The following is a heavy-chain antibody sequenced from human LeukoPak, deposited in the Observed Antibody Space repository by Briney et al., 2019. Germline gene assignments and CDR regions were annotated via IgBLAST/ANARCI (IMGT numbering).Heavy chain of an antibody. CDR3: AGEQWLDFRIFDY. Sequence: GASVKVSCKASGYTFTSYAMHWVRQAPGQRLEWMGWISAGNGNTKYSQEFQGRVTITEDTSTDTAYMELSSLRSEDTAVYYCAGEQWLDFRIFDYWGQGTLVTVSS. CDR1: GYTFTSYA. V-gene: IGHV1-3*03. D-gene: IGHD6-19*01. CDR2: ISAGNGNT. J-gene: IGHJ4*02.